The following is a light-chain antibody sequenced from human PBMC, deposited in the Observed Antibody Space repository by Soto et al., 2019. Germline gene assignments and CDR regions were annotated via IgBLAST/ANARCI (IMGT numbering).Light chain of an antibody. CDR2: GAS. Sequence: DIQMTQSPPTLSASVGDRVTITCRASQSIRHYLAWYQQMPGKAPKLLIYGASTLQSGVPSRFSGSGPGTEFTLTISSLQPDDFGTYFCQHHNSYSQTFGQGTK. J-gene: IGKJ1*01. CDR3: QHHNSYSQT. V-gene: IGKV1-5*01. CDR1: QSIRHY.